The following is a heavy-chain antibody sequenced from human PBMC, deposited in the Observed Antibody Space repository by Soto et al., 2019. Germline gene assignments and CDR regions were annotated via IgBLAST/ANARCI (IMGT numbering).Heavy chain of an antibody. CDR2: ISGSGGST. CDR3: AKGSSSWPGDYYYGMDV. V-gene: IGHV3-23*01. J-gene: IGHJ6*02. Sequence: GGSLRLSCAASGFTFSSYAMSWVRQAPGKGLEWVSAISGSGGSTYYADSVKGRFTISRDNSKNTLYLQMNSLRAEDTAVYYCAKGSSSWPGDYYYGMDVWGQGTTVTVSS. CDR1: GFTFSSYA. D-gene: IGHD6-13*01.